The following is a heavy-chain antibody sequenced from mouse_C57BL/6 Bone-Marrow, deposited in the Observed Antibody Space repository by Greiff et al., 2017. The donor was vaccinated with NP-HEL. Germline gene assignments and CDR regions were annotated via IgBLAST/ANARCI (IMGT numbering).Heavy chain of an antibody. D-gene: IGHD2-1*01. V-gene: IGHV5-6*01. J-gene: IGHJ2*01. Sequence: DVHLVESGGDLVKPGGSLKLSCAASGFTFSSYGMSWVRQTPDKRLEWVATISSGGSYTYYPDSVKGRFTISRDNAKNTLYLQMSSLKSEDTAMYYCARQKGKASFDDWGQGTTLTVSS. CDR2: ISSGGSYT. CDR1: GFTFSSYG. CDR3: ARQKGKASFDD.